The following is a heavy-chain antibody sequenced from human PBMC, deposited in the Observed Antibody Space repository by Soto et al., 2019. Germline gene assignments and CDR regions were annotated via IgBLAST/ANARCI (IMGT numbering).Heavy chain of an antibody. V-gene: IGHV1-18*01. D-gene: IGHD2-2*01. Sequence: VSVKVSCKASGYTFTSYGISWVRQAPEQGLEWMGWISAYNGNTKYSQKFQGRVTLTRDTSASTAYMELSSLRSEDTAVYYCASCPQNCITTSPCCLFFDYWGQGTLVTVSS. J-gene: IGHJ4*02. CDR3: ASCPQNCITTSPCCLFFDY. CDR2: ISAYNGNT. CDR1: GYTFTSYG.